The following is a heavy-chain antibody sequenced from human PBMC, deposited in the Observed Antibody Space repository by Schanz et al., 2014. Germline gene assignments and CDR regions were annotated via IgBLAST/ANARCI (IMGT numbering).Heavy chain of an antibody. D-gene: IGHD5-18*01. J-gene: IGHJ4*02. CDR2: LNFDETYT. CDR3: ARGGADSAMAHEY. V-gene: IGHV3-74*01. Sequence: EVQLVESGGELIQPGGSLRLSCEASGFTFSRYWMHWVRQAPGKGLEWVSRLNFDETYTSYADSVKGRFTISRDNAKNTVYLQMTSLRVEDTAVYYCARGGADSAMAHEYWGRGTLVPVSS. CDR1: GFTFSRYW.